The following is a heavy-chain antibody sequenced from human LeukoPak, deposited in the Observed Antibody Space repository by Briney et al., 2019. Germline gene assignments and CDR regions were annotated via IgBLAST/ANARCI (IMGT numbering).Heavy chain of an antibody. Sequence: GASVKVSCKGSGGTFSSYAISWVRQAPGQGLEWMGGIIPIFGTANYAQKFQGRVTITTDESTSTAYMELSSLRSEDTAVYYCARAEANYYDSSMWAFDIWGQGTMVTVSS. CDR2: IIPIFGTA. D-gene: IGHD3-22*01. CDR1: GGTFSSYA. CDR3: ARAEANYYDSSMWAFDI. V-gene: IGHV1-69*05. J-gene: IGHJ3*02.